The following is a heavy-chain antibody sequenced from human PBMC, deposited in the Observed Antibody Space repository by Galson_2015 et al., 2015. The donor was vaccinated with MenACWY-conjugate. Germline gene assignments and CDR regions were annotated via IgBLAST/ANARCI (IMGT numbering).Heavy chain of an antibody. CDR2: ISGSGGST. CDR1: GFTFSSYA. J-gene: IGHJ4*02. V-gene: IGHV3-23*01. D-gene: IGHD4-17*01. Sequence: SLRLSCAASGFTFSSYAMSWVRQAPGKGLEWVSAISGSGGSTYYADSVKGRFTISRDNSKNTLYLQMNSLRAEDTAVYYCARRERDDYGDYIRLFDYWGQGTLVTVSS. CDR3: ARRERDDYGDYIRLFDY.